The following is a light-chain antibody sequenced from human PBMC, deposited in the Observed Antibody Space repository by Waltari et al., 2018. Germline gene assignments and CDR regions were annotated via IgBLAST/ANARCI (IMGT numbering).Light chain of an antibody. CDR3: MQGSHRPRT. CDR1: QSLPYSDGNTY. Sequence: DVVMTQSPLSLPVTLGQPASISCRSSQSLPYSDGNTYLSWFHQRPGQSPRRLIYKVSNRDSGVPDRFSGSGSGTDFTLKISRVEAEDVGVYYCMQGSHRPRTFGQGTKVEIK. CDR2: KVS. J-gene: IGKJ1*01. V-gene: IGKV2-30*01.